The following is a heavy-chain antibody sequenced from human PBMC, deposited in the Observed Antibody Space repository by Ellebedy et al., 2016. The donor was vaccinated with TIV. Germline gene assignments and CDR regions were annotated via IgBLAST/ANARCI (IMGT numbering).Heavy chain of an antibody. J-gene: IGHJ6*02. CDR3: ARPGYCSGGRCWVYGMDV. D-gene: IGHD2-15*01. CDR1: GFIFSHYG. CDR2: ISHDGSVR. V-gene: IGHV3-30*03. Sequence: GESLKISXAASGFIFSHYGMQWVRQAPGKGLEWVAVISHDGSVRLYADSVKGRLTISRDNSRYTLYLQMNNLRAEDTAVYYCARPGYCSGGRCWVYGMDVWGQGTTVTVSS.